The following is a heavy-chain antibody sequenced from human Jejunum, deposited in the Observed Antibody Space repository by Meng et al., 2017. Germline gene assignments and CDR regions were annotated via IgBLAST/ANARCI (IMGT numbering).Heavy chain of an antibody. CDR1: GFSFSNFA. J-gene: IGHJ6*02. D-gene: IGHD3-10*01. CDR3: ARDRQDYVSGTYGMDV. V-gene: IGHV3-23*01. Sequence: GESLKISCAASGFSFSNFAMNWVRQAPGKGLEWVSVINISGGTTYADSVKGRFTMSRDNSKNTLYLQMTSLRAEDTAVYYCARDRQDYVSGTYGMDVWGQGTTVTVSS. CDR2: INISGGT.